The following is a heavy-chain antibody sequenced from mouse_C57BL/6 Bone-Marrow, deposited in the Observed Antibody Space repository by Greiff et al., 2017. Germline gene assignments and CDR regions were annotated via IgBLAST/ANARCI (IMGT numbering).Heavy chain of an antibody. V-gene: IGHV7-3*01. Sequence: VQLKESGGGLVQPGGSLSFSCAASGFTFTDYYMSWVRQPPGKALEWLGFIRNKANGYTTEYSASVKGRFTISRDNSQSILYLQMNALRAEDSATYYCARLPRFAYWGQGTLVTVSA. CDR2: IRNKANGYTT. J-gene: IGHJ3*01. CDR3: ARLPRFAY. CDR1: GFTFTDYY.